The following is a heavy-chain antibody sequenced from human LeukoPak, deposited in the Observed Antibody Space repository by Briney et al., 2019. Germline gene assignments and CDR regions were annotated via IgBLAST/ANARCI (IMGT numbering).Heavy chain of an antibody. Sequence: GGSLRLSCAASGFTFSTYSMNWVRQAPGKGLEWVSFISPSGRTQYSDSVQGRFTISRDNAKNPVYLQMNSLRAEDTAVFYCNGYSGSSPAMWGQGTMVTVSS. V-gene: IGHV3-48*01. J-gene: IGHJ3*01. CDR3: NGYSGSSPAM. D-gene: IGHD1-26*01. CDR2: ISPSGRT. CDR1: GFTFSTYS.